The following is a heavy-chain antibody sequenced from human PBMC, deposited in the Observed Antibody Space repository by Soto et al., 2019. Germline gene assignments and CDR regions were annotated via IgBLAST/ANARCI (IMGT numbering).Heavy chain of an antibody. CDR2: SRHKLRGYTT. D-gene: IGHD2-15*01. J-gene: IGHJ6*02. CDR1: GFTFSDYY. CDR3: VRGASGGSSANYYGFDV. V-gene: IGHV3-72*01. Sequence: EVRLVESGGGLVQPGGSLRLSCAVSGFTFSDYYMDWVRQTPGKGLEWVGRSRHKLRGYTTMYAASVQGRFSVSRDVSXNXSYLQMDSLKTDDTAVYYCVRGASGGSSANYYGFDVWGQGTTVIVSS.